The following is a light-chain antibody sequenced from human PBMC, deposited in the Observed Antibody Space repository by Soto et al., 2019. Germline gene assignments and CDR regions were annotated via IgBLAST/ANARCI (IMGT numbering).Light chain of an antibody. CDR3: LVWASSSVV. J-gene: IGLJ2*01. V-gene: IGLV3-1*01. CDR1: KLGDKY. CDR2: QDF. Sequence: SYELTQPPSVSVSPGQTANITCSGDKLGDKYASWYQQKPGQSPVLVIYQDFRRPSGIPERFSGSSSGDTATLTISGTQAMDDAEYYCLVWASSSVVFGGGTKLTVL.